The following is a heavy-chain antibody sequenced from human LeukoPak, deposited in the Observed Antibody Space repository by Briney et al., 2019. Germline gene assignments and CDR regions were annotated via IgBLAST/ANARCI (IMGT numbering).Heavy chain of an antibody. CDR1: GFTFSSYA. CDR2: ISGSGGST. Sequence: GGSLRLSCAASGFTFSSYAMSWVRQAPGKGLEWVSAISGSGGSTYYADSVKGRFSVSRDNADNTVYVQMNSLRVEDTAVYYCARDKFGGMDVWGKGTTVTVSS. D-gene: IGHD3-10*01. CDR3: ARDKFGGMDV. V-gene: IGHV3-23*01. J-gene: IGHJ6*04.